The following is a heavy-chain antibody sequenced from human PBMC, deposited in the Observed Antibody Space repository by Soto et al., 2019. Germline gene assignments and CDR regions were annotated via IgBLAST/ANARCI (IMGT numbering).Heavy chain of an antibody. D-gene: IGHD6-25*01. V-gene: IGHV4-59*12. CDR2: IYYSGST. CDR1: GGSISSND. CDR3: ARDLVAAARPGYLDP. J-gene: IGHJ5*02. Sequence: PSETLSLTCTVSGGSISSNDWSWLRQPPGKGLEWIGYIYYSGSTNYNPSLKSRVTMSVDTSKNQFSLKLSSVTAADTAVYSCARDLVAAARPGYLDPWGQGILVTVSS.